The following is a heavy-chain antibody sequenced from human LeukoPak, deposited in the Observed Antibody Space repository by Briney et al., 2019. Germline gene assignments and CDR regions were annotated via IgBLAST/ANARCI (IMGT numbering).Heavy chain of an antibody. CDR1: GFTFSSYS. J-gene: IGHJ6*02. CDR3: ARFATSSSEYYYGMDV. D-gene: IGHD6-6*01. CDR2: ISSSSSYI. Sequence: GGSLRLSCAASGFTFSSYSMNWVRQAPGKGLEWVSSISSSSSYIYYADSVKGRFTISRDNAKSSLYLQMNSLRAEDTAVYYCARFATSSSEYYYGMDVWGQGTTVTVSS. V-gene: IGHV3-21*01.